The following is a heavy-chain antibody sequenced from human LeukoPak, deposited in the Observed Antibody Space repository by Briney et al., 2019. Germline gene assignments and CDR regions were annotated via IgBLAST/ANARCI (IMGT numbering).Heavy chain of an antibody. D-gene: IGHD6-13*01. J-gene: IGHJ4*02. Sequence: KPSETLSLTCTVSGYSISSGDYWGWIRQPPGKGLEWIGSMYHSGITYYNPSLKSRVTVSIDTSKNQFSLKLNSVTAADTAVYYCARGGEGSASSSWYNYFDYWGQGTLVTVSS. V-gene: IGHV4-38-2*02. CDR2: MYHSGIT. CDR3: ARGGEGSASSSWYNYFDY. CDR1: GYSISSGDY.